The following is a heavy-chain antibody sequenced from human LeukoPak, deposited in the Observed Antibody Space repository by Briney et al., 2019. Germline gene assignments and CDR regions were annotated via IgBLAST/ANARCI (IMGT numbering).Heavy chain of an antibody. CDR3: ARESSTSNHFDY. J-gene: IGHJ4*02. CDR2: IIPIFGTA. Sequence: VASVKVSCKASGGTFSSYAISWVRQAPGQGLEWMGGIIPIFGTANYAQKFQGRVTITADKSTSTAYMELSSLRSEDTAVYYCARESSTSNHFDYWGQGTLVTVSS. D-gene: IGHD2-2*01. CDR1: GGTFSSYA. V-gene: IGHV1-69*06.